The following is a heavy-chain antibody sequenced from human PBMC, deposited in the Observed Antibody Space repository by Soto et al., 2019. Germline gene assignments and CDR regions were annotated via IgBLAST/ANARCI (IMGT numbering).Heavy chain of an antibody. J-gene: IGHJ4*02. D-gene: IGHD4-4*01. CDR3: ARDGAGTTVKYYFDY. Sequence: GGSLRLSCAASEFTFSNYAMSWVRQAPGKGLEWVSSISDNGGTTYYADSVKGRFTISRDNSKNTLYLQMNSLRAEDTAVYYCARDGAGTTVKYYFDYWGQGTLVTVSS. V-gene: IGHV3-23*01. CDR2: ISDNGGTT. CDR1: EFTFSNYA.